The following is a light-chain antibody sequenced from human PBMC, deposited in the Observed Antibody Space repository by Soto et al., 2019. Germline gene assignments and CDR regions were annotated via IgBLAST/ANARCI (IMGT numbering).Light chain of an antibody. V-gene: IGKV1-5*03. Sequence: DIQMTQSPSTLSASVGDRVTITCRASQTISSSLAWYQQKPWKAPNLLIYKASTYARGVPSWSGGSGSGTEFTLTISSLQPDDFATYYCHHYSSYLCTFGPGTKVDI. CDR2: KAS. CDR1: QTISSS. J-gene: IGKJ3*01. CDR3: HHYSSYLCT.